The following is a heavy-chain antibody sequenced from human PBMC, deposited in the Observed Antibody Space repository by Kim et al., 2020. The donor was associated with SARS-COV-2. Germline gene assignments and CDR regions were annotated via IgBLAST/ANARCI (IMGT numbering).Heavy chain of an antibody. CDR3: ARDEAAAVPFQFDP. V-gene: IGHV1-2*02. Sequence: AQKFQGRVTMTRDTSISTAYMELSRLRSDDTAVYYCARDEAAAVPFQFDPWGQGTLVTVSS. D-gene: IGHD6-13*01. J-gene: IGHJ5*02.